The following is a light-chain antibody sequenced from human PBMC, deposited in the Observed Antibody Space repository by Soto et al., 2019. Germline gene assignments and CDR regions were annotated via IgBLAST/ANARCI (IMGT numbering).Light chain of an antibody. Sequence: QSVLTQSPSASASLGASVKLTCTLSSGHSNYAIAWHQQQSEKGPRYLMKLNSDGSHSKGDGIPDRFSGSSSGADRYLTISSVQSEDDADYYCQTWGSGIVVFGGGTKLTVL. J-gene: IGLJ2*01. CDR3: QTWGSGIVV. CDR1: SGHSNYA. CDR2: LNSDGSH. V-gene: IGLV4-69*01.